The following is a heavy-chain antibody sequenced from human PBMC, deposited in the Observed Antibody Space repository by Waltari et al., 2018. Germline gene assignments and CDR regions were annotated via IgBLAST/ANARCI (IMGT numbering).Heavy chain of an antibody. J-gene: IGHJ4*02. D-gene: IGHD3-16*01. Sequence: QVQLQESGPGLVKPSETLSLRCTVSGGPIRSDNWSWLRQPPGRGLEWIGYIYQSGSTNYNPSLKSRVTISKDMSKNQLSLTLTSVTAADTAIYYCARRFDYDYFDPWGQGTLVTVSS. CDR2: IYQSGST. V-gene: IGHV4-59*08. CDR1: GGPIRSDN. CDR3: ARRFDYDYFDP.